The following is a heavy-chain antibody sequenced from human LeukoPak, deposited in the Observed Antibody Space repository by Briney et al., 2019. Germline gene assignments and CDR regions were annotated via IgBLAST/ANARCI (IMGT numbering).Heavy chain of an antibody. CDR2: ISGNGDDT. D-gene: IGHD2-2*02. Sequence: GGSLRLSCAASGFTFSSYAMSWVRQAPGKGLEWVSSISGNGDDTFYADSVKGRFTISRDNSKNTVYLQMNSLRAEDTAIYYCARDYAIRSDYWGQGTLVTVSS. V-gene: IGHV3-23*01. J-gene: IGHJ4*02. CDR1: GFTFSSYA. CDR3: ARDYAIRSDY.